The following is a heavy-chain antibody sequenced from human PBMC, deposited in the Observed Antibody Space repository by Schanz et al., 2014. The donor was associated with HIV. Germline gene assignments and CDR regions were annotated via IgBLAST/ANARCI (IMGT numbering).Heavy chain of an antibody. J-gene: IGHJ6*02. V-gene: IGHV3-74*01. CDR2: INNDGSST. CDR3: ARETVNYYYGMDV. CDR1: GFSFSSYW. Sequence: EVQVVESGGGLVKPGGSLRLSCTASGFSFSSYWMYWVRQAPGKGLVWVSRINNDGSSTSYADSVKGRFTISRDNAKNTLYLQMNSLRVEDTAVYYCARETVNYYYGMDVWGQGTTVTVSS. D-gene: IGHD4-4*01.